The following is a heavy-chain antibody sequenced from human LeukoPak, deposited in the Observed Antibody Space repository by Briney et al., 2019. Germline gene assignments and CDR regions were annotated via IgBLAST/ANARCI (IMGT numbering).Heavy chain of an antibody. J-gene: IGHJ4*02. CDR1: GFTFSSYA. D-gene: IGHD6-13*01. CDR2: ISYDGSNK. CDR3: ARINSVGSSRGYYFDY. Sequence: GRSLRLSCAASGFTFSSYAMHWVRQAPGKGLEWVAVISYDGSNKYYADSVKGRFTISRDNSKTTLYLQMNSLRAEDTAVYYCARINSVGSSRGYYFDYWGQGTLVTVSS. V-gene: IGHV3-30*04.